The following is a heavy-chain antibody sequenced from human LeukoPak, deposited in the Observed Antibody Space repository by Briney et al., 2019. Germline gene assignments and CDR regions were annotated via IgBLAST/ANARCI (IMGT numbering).Heavy chain of an antibody. CDR2: IYYSGTI. D-gene: IGHD5-12*01. J-gene: IGHJ5*02. V-gene: IGHV4-59*01. Sequence: SETLCLVCTVSGVSISSYCWSWIRQPPGKGLEWIGYIYYSGTINDNPSLKSRVTMSIDTSKNQLSLKLSSVTAADTAVYFCARSRGYDYYGWYWFDPWGQGTLVTVSS. CDR3: ARSRGYDYYGWYWFDP. CDR1: GVSISSYC.